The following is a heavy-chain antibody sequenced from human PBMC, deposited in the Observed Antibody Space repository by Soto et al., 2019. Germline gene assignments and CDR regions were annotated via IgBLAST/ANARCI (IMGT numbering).Heavy chain of an antibody. CDR2: IIPNFGTA. J-gene: IGHJ6*02. CDR1: GGTFSSYA. D-gene: IGHD1-26*01. Sequence: SVKVSCKASGGTFSSYAINWVRQPPGQGLEWMGGIIPNFGTASYAQKFQGRVTIAADESTSTAYMELSSLRSEDTAVYYCARPSGSYYYYYAMDVWGQGTTVTVSS. V-gene: IGHV1-69*13. CDR3: ARPSGSYYYYYAMDV.